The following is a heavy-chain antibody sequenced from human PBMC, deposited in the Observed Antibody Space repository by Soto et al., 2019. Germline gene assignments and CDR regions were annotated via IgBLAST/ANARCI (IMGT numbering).Heavy chain of an antibody. CDR2: IYYSGST. D-gene: IGHD6-19*01. CDR1: GGSISSYY. V-gene: IGHV4-59*01. Sequence: SSETLSLTCTVSGGSISSYYWSWIRQPPGKGLEWIGYIYYSGSTNYNPSLKSRVTISVDTSKNQFSLKLSSVTAADTAVYYCARGLRSSGWYSDLNWFDPWGQGTLVTVSS. CDR3: ARGLRSSGWYSDLNWFDP. J-gene: IGHJ5*02.